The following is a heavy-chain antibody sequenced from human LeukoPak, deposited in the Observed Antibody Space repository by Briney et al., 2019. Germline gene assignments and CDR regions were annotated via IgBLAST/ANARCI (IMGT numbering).Heavy chain of an antibody. CDR3: ARDGYYGSGKFDP. V-gene: IGHV4-31*03. CDR2: SNYRGCP. Sequence: SQTLSLTCTVSGGSLSSGGYYWRWIRQHPAKGLEWIGYSNYRGCPYDNPSLKSRGNISLDTSKNHFSLKLSFVTPADTAVYYCARDGYYGSGKFDPWGQGTLVTVSS. J-gene: IGHJ5*02. D-gene: IGHD3-10*01. CDR1: GGSLSSGGYY.